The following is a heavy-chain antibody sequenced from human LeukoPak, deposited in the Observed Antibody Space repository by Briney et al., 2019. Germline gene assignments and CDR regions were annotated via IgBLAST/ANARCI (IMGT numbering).Heavy chain of an antibody. Sequence: ASVKVSCKASGYTFTSYAMNWVRQAPGQGLEWMGWINTNTGNPTYAQGFTGRFVFSLDTSVSTAYLQISSLKAEDTAVYYCARDSGGTAVAGYNWFDPWGQGTLVTVSS. CDR2: INTNTGNP. CDR3: ARDSGGTAVAGYNWFDP. V-gene: IGHV7-4-1*02. D-gene: IGHD6-19*01. J-gene: IGHJ5*02. CDR1: GYTFTSYA.